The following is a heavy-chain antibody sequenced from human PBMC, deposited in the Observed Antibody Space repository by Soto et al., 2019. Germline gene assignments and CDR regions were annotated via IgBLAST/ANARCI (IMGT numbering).Heavy chain of an antibody. CDR1: GDSVSSNGAA. J-gene: IGHJ4*02. Sequence: SQTLSLPCAISGDSVSSNGAAWNWIRQSPSRGLEWLGRTYYRSRWYSDYAPSVKSRITVNPDTSQNQFSLQLNAVTPEDTAIYYCARDPPGFRSAFDFWGQGTLVTVSS. CDR3: ARDPPGFRSAFDF. D-gene: IGHD6-19*01. CDR2: TYYRSRWYS. V-gene: IGHV6-1*01.